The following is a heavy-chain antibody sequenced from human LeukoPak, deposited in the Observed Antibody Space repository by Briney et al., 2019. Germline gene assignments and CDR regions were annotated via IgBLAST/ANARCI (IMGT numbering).Heavy chain of an antibody. V-gene: IGHV3-30*02. J-gene: IGHJ4*02. D-gene: IGHD2-21*01. Sequence: SGGSLRLSCAASEFTFSSFGMHWVRQAPGKGLEWVAFIQYDGSNKYYADSVKGRFTISRDSSKNTLFLQMNRLRPEDAAVYYCAKAPVTTCRGAYCYPFDYWGQGTLVTVSS. CDR1: EFTFSSFG. CDR2: IQYDGSNK. CDR3: AKAPVTTCRGAYCYPFDY.